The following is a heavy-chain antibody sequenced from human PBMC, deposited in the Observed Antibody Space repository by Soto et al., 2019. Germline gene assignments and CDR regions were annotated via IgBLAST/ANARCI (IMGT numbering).Heavy chain of an antibody. CDR3: ARTAAAGKYYYGVDV. CDR2: IYPGDSDT. V-gene: IGHV5-51*01. CDR1: GYSFASYW. Sequence: PGESLKISCKGSGYSFASYWIGWVRQMPGKGLEWMGIIYPGDSDTRYSPSFQGQVTISADKSISTAYLQWSSLKASDTAIYYCARTAAAGKYYYGVDVWGQGTTVTVSS. D-gene: IGHD6-13*01. J-gene: IGHJ6*02.